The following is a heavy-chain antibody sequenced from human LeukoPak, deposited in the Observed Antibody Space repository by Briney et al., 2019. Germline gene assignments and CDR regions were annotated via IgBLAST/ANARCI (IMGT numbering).Heavy chain of an antibody. V-gene: IGHV3-7*01. CDR2: MKQGGSEI. D-gene: IGHD3-16*02. J-gene: IGHJ4*02. CDR3: ARGVYQFDY. Sequence: PGGSLRLSCAASGFTFSSYWMTWVRQAPGKGLEWVAYMKQGGSEIYYVDSVKGRFTISRDNANNSLYLQMNSLRAEDTALYYCARGVYQFDYWGQGTLVTVSS. CDR1: GFTFSSYW.